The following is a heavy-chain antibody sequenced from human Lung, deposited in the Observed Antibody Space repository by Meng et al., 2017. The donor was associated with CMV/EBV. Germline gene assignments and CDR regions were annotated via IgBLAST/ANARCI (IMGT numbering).Heavy chain of an antibody. CDR3: ARDNSATRYFDY. J-gene: IGHJ4*02. CDR2: SRNKASSYTT. V-gene: IGHV3-72*01. D-gene: IGHD2/OR15-2a*01. Sequence: SCTASGFTFGDHYMDWVRQAPGKGLEWVARSRNKASSYTTEYAASVRGRFTISRDESGNSLDLQMTSLKTEDTAVYYCARDNSATRYFDYWGQGXLVTVSS. CDR1: GFTFGDHY.